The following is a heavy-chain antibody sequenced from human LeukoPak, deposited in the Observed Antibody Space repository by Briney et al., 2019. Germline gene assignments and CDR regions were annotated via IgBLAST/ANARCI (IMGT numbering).Heavy chain of an antibody. CDR1: GFTFSSYS. CDR2: ISSSSSYI. J-gene: IGHJ4*02. Sequence: SGGSLRLSCAASGFTFSSYSMNWVRQAPGKGLEWVSSISSSSSYIYYADSVKGRFTISRDNAKNSLYLQMNSLRAEDTAVYYCAREKGYCSSTSCYFDYWGQGTLVTVSS. V-gene: IGHV3-21*01. D-gene: IGHD2-2*01. CDR3: AREKGYCSSTSCYFDY.